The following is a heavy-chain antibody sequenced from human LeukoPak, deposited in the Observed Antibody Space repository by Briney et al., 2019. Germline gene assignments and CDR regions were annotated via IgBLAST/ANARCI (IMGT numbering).Heavy chain of an antibody. CDR2: IYSDGSST. J-gene: IGHJ4*02. V-gene: IGHV3-74*01. CDR3: ARDRSSLGLWFGELRN. D-gene: IGHD3-10*01. CDR1: GFTFSSYW. Sequence: GGSLRLSCAASGFTFSSYWMHWVRQAPGKGLVWVSRIYSDGSSTNYADSVKGRFTISRDNAKNTLYLQMNSLRAEDTAVYYSARDRSSLGLWFGELRNWGQGTLVTVSS.